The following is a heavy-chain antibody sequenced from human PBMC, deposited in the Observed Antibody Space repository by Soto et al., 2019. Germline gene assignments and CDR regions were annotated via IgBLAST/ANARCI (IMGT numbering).Heavy chain of an antibody. CDR3: ADGLHCGGDCPISEYFHH. Sequence: PSETLSLTCIVSGGSISSPYYYWGWIRQSPGKGLEWIGSIYYSGGTYYNPSLKSRATISVDTSENHFSLKLKSVTAADTAVYYCADGLHCGGDCPISEYFHHWGQGTLVTV. D-gene: IGHD2-21*02. CDR2: IYYSGGT. J-gene: IGHJ1*01. V-gene: IGHV4-39*02. CDR1: GGSISSPYYY.